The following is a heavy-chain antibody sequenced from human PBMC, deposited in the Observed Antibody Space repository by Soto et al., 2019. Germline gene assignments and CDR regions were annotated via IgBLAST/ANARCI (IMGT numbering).Heavy chain of an antibody. J-gene: IGHJ4*02. D-gene: IGHD1-7*01. CDR3: ASRDPGTSVDY. CDR1: AGSFTSNNW. Sequence: PSETLSLTCAVSAGSFTSNNWWTWVRQPPGQGLEWIGEIYRTRSTNYNPSPKSRATISLDKSENQSSLKVTSLTAAGTSVYYCASRDPGTSVDYWGQGSLVTVSS. V-gene: IGHV4-4*02. CDR2: IYRTRST.